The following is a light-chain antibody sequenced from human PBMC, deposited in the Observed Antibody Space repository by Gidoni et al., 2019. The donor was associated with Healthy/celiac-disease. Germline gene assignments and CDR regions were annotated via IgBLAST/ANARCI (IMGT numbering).Light chain of an antibody. CDR3: SSYTSSSTLVV. CDR1: SSDVGGYNY. CDR2: EVS. Sequence: QSARTQPASVSGSPGQSTTISCTGTSSDVGGYNYVSWYQPHPGKAPKLMIYEVSNRPSGVSNRFSGSKSGNTASLTISGLQAEDEADYYCSSYTSSSTLVVFGGGTKLTVL. V-gene: IGLV2-14*01. J-gene: IGLJ3*02.